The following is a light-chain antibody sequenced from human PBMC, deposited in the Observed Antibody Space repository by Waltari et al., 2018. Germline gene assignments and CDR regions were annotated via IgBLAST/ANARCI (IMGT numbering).Light chain of an antibody. Sequence: DIQMSQSPSSLSASVGDRVAITCRASQGISRYLNWYQQKPGKAPKVLSSYGTNLASGVPSSFSGSGSGTEFTLTISSLQPEDFATYYCQQGNTNPLTFGGGTKVEIK. V-gene: IGKV1-39*01. CDR2: YGT. CDR3: QQGNTNPLT. CDR1: QGISRY. J-gene: IGKJ4*01.